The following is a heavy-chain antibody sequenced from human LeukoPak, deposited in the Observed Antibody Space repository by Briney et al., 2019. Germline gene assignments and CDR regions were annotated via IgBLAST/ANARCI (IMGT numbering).Heavy chain of an antibody. CDR1: GGTFISYA. Sequence: SVKVSCKASGGTFISYAISWVRQAPGQGLEWMGGIIPIFGTANYAQKFQGRVTITTDESTSTAYMELSSLRSEDTAVYYCARDSSGWYYFDYWGQGTLVTVSS. J-gene: IGHJ4*02. V-gene: IGHV1-69*05. CDR3: ARDSSGWYYFDY. CDR2: IIPIFGTA. D-gene: IGHD6-19*01.